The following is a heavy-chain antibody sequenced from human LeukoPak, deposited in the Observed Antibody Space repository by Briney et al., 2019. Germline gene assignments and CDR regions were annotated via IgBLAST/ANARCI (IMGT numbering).Heavy chain of an antibody. Sequence: GSLRLSCAVSGFTFSSYAMSWVRQAPGKGLEWVSAISSGGGDTYHADSVKGRFTISRDNSKNTLYLEMNSLRVEDTAVYYCAKQIGYCSGGSCYFTSWGQGTQVTVSS. CDR2: ISSGGGDT. V-gene: IGHV3-23*01. D-gene: IGHD2-15*01. J-gene: IGHJ4*02. CDR1: GFTFSSYA. CDR3: AKQIGYCSGGSCYFTS.